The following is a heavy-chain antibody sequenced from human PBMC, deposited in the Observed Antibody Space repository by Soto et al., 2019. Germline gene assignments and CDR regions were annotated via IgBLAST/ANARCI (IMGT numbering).Heavy chain of an antibody. J-gene: IGHJ5*02. CDR3: ARDAVPRNGEWDWLDP. D-gene: IGHD6-19*01. Sequence: EMQLLESGGGLVQTGESLRLSCTASGFTFSNYAMSWVRQAPGKWPEWVSSIGGGGDTYYTDAVKGRFTVSRDDPKSTLYLQMNSLRAEDTARYYCARDAVPRNGEWDWLDPWGQGTLISVSS. CDR2: SIGGGGDT. CDR1: GFTFSNYA. V-gene: IGHV3-23*01.